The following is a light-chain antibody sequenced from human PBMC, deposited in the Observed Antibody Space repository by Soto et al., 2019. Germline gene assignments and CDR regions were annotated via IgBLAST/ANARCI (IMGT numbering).Light chain of an antibody. V-gene: IGKV1-39*01. Sequence: DIQMTQSPFSLSASVGDRVTITCRASQSISRDLNCYQQKPGKAPNLLIYAASTLESGVPSRFSGSGSGTDFTLTISSLQLEDFATYYCQQNYSTPLAFGGGTKVEIK. CDR1: QSISRD. J-gene: IGKJ4*01. CDR3: QQNYSTPLA. CDR2: AAS.